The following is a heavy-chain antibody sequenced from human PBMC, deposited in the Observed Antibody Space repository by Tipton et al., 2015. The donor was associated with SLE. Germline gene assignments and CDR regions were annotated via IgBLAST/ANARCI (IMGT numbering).Heavy chain of an antibody. V-gene: IGHV4-39*07. Sequence: TLSLTCTVSGGSMSSSGYYWGWIRQPPRMGLEWIATIYYSGSTYYNPSLKSRVTISVDMSKNQFFLNLSSVTAADTAAYYCATGSGSLRYWGQGLQVTVSS. D-gene: IGHD2-15*01. CDR3: ATGSGSLRY. CDR1: GGSMSSSGYY. CDR2: IYYSGST. J-gene: IGHJ4*02.